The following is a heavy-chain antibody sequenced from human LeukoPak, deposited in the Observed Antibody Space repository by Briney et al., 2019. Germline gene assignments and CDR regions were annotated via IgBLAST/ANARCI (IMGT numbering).Heavy chain of an antibody. CDR2: INHSGST. V-gene: IGHV4-34*01. CDR3: ARGKHYYDSSGYLTYYYYGMDV. D-gene: IGHD3-22*01. CDR1: GGSFSGYY. Sequence: SETLSLTCAVYGGSFSGYYWSWIRQPPGKGLEWIGEINHSGSTNYNPSLKSRVTISVDTSKNQFSLKLSSVTAADTAVYYCARGKHYYDSSGYLTYYYYGMDVWGQGTTVTVSS. J-gene: IGHJ6*02.